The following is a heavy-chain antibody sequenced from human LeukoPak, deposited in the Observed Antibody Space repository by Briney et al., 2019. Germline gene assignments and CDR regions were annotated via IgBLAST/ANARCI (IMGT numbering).Heavy chain of an antibody. D-gene: IGHD2-15*01. CDR3: AHLYCSGGSCYPWYFDY. Sequence: SGPTLVKPTQTLTLTCTFSGFSLSTSGVGVGWIRQPPGKALERLALIYWNDDKCYSPSLKSRLTITKDTSKNQVVLTMANMDPVDTATYYCAHLYCSGGSCYPWYFDYWGQGTLVTVSS. CDR2: IYWNDDK. CDR1: GFSLSTSGVG. J-gene: IGHJ4*02. V-gene: IGHV2-5*01.